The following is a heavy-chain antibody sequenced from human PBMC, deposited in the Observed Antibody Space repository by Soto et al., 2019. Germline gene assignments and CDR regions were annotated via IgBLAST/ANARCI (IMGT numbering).Heavy chain of an antibody. D-gene: IGHD6-19*01. J-gene: IGHJ4*02. CDR1: GGSFSGYY. Sequence: SETLSLTCAVYGGSFSGYYWSWIRQPPGKGLEWIGEINHSGSTNYNPSLKSRVTISVDTSKNQFSLKLSSVTAADTAVYYCARARSRAQWLVSWGDYWGQGTLVTVSS. V-gene: IGHV4-34*01. CDR2: INHSGST. CDR3: ARARSRAQWLVSWGDY.